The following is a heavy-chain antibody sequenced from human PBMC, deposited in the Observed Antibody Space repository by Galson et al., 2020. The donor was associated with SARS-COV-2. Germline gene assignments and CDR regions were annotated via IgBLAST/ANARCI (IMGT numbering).Heavy chain of an antibody. Sequence: LSLTCAAPEFPLSSYAMHWVRQAPGKGLERVPVISYDGSNKYYADSVKGRFTISRDNSKNTLYLQMNSLRAEDTAVYYCARDGNFWSGYVPPDYWGQGTLVTVSS. CDR2: ISYDGSNK. D-gene: IGHD3-3*01. CDR1: EFPLSSYA. CDR3: ARDGNFWSGYVPPDY. J-gene: IGHJ4*02. V-gene: IGHV3-30*04.